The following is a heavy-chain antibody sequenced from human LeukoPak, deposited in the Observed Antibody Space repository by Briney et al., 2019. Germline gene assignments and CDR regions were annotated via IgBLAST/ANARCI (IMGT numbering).Heavy chain of an antibody. CDR1: GFTFDDYA. D-gene: IGHD3-22*01. V-gene: IGHV3-9*01. Sequence: GGSLRLSCAASGFTFDDYAVHWVRQAPGEGLEWVSGISWNSGSIGYADSVKGRFTISRDNAKNSLYLQMNSLRAEDTALYYCAKDETPAYYYDSSGYYNAFDIWGQGTMVTVSS. J-gene: IGHJ3*02. CDR2: ISWNSGSI. CDR3: AKDETPAYYYDSSGYYNAFDI.